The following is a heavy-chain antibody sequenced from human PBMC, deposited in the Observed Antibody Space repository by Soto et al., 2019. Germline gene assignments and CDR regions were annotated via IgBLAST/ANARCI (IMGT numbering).Heavy chain of an antibody. CDR1: GFNFRRYW. CDR3: ARDPTASYGASLLFDY. Sequence: EVQLVESGGGLVQPGGSLRLSCAASGFNFRRYWMSWVRQAPGKGLEWVANIKEDGSEQYYVDSVKGRFTIFRDNAKNSLSLQMNGLRAEDTAIYYCARDPTASYGASLLFDYWGQGTRVIVSS. V-gene: IGHV3-7*01. D-gene: IGHD4-17*01. CDR2: IKEDGSEQ. J-gene: IGHJ4*02.